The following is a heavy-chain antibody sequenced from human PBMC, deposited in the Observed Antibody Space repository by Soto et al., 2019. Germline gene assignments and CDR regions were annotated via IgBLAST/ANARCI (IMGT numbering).Heavy chain of an antibody. V-gene: IGHV3-48*03. J-gene: IGHJ3*02. CDR1: GFTFSSYE. CDR3: ARDLYYYGSSGYPDAFDI. CDR2: ISSSGSTI. D-gene: IGHD3-22*01. Sequence: PGGSLRLSCAASGFTFSSYEMNWVRQAPGKGLEWVSYISSSGSTIYYADSVKGRFTISRDNAKNSLYLQMNNLRAEDTAVYYCARDLYYYGSSGYPDAFDIWGQGTMVTVSS.